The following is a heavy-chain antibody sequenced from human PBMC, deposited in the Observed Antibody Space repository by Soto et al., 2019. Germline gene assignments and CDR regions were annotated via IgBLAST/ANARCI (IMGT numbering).Heavy chain of an antibody. J-gene: IGHJ6*02. CDR1: GGTFSSYA. Sequence: VQLVQSGAEVKKPGSSVKVSCKASGGTFSSYAISWVRQAPGQGLEWMGGIIPIFGTANYAQKFQGRVTITADKSTSTAYMELSSLRSEDTAVYYCARTEVVTAIQAYYGMDVWGQGTTVTVSS. D-gene: IGHD2-21*02. CDR2: IIPIFGTA. CDR3: ARTEVVTAIQAYYGMDV. V-gene: IGHV1-69*06.